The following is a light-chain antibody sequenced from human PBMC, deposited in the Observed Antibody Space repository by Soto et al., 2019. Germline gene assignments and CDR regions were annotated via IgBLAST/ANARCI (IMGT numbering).Light chain of an antibody. V-gene: IGKV3-15*01. J-gene: IGKJ1*01. CDR2: GAS. Sequence: ERVMTQSPVTLSVSPGESVTLSCRASQSVGTNLAWYQQKPGLAPRLLIYGASTRATGVPARFSGSGSGTEFALTISNLQSEDFAVYYCQQYDNWPPLTFGQGTKVDNK. CDR1: QSVGTN. CDR3: QQYDNWPPLT.